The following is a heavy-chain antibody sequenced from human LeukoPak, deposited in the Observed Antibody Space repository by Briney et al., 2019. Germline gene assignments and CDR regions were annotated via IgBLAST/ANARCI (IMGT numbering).Heavy chain of an antibody. CDR3: ARDERRSAGERGDY. Sequence: ASAKVSCKASVYILTGYYMHWVPHAPGRGLEGMGWINPKSGGTNYTQKSQGRDTMTRDTSISTAYMEESRVRSDNTGVYFCARDERRSAGERGDYWGQGTLVTVSS. D-gene: IGHD6-13*01. CDR2: INPKSGGT. J-gene: IGHJ4*02. V-gene: IGHV1-2*02. CDR1: VYILTGYY.